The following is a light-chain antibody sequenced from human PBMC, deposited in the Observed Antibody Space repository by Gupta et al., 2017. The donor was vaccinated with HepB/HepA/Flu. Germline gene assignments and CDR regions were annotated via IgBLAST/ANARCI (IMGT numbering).Light chain of an antibody. CDR1: QGISSY. V-gene: IGKV1-9*01. CDR3: QQLNSYPRT. Sequence: DIQVTQSPSFLSASVGDRVTITCRASQGISSYLAWYQQKPGKAPKLLIYYASTLQSGVPSRFCGSGSGTEFTLTISSLQPEDFATYYCQQLNSYPRTFGQGTKLEIK. CDR2: YAS. J-gene: IGKJ2*01.